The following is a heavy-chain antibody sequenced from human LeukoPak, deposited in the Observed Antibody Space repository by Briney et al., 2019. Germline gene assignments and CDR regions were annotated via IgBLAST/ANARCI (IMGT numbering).Heavy chain of an antibody. CDR3: ARADSNTAMASDAFDI. CDR1: GFTFSSYA. V-gene: IGHV3-23*01. Sequence: GGSLRLSCAASGFTFSSYALSWVRQAPGEGLQWVSGISSDGTTYYADSVRGRFTISRDNSKNTLYLQMNSLRAEDTAVYYCARADSNTAMASDAFDIWGQGTMVTVSS. D-gene: IGHD5-18*01. CDR2: ISSDGTT. J-gene: IGHJ3*02.